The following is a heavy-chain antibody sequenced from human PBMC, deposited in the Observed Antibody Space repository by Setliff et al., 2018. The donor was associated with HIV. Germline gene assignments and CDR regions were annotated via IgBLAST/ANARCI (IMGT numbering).Heavy chain of an antibody. J-gene: IGHJ4*02. CDR2: ISGSGGST. CDR1: GFTFSSYA. V-gene: IGHV3-23*01. Sequence: LRLSCSASGFTFSSYAMSWVRQAPGKGLEWVSAISGSGGSTYYADSVKGRFTISRDNSKNTLYLQMNSLRAEDTAVYYCAKDLVYYDSSGDLDYWGQGTLVTVSS. CDR3: AKDLVYYDSSGDLDY. D-gene: IGHD3-22*01.